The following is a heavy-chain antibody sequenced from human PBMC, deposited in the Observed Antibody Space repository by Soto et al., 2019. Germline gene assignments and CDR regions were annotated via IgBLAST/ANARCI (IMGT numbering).Heavy chain of an antibody. CDR2: IIPIFGTA. CDR1: GYTFTSYG. CDR3: ARAPAGCSGGSCYFNYGMDV. D-gene: IGHD2-15*01. J-gene: IGHJ6*02. V-gene: IGHV1-69*13. Sequence: QVQLVQSGAEVKKPGASVKVSCKASGYTFTSYGISWVRQAPGQGLEWMGGIIPIFGTANYAQKFQGRVTITADESTSTAYMELSSLRSEDTAVYYCARAPAGCSGGSCYFNYGMDVWGQGTTVTVSS.